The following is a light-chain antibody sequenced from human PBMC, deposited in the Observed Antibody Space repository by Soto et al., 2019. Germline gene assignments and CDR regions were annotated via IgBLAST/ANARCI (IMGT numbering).Light chain of an antibody. CDR3: QKYSSAPFT. CDR1: QGISNY. J-gene: IGKJ3*01. Sequence: DIQMTQSPSSLSASVGDRVTITCRASQGISNYVAWYQQKPGTAPKVLISAASTLQSGIPSRFSGSGFGTYFTLTISSLQPEDVATYYCQKYSSAPFTFGPGTKVEIK. V-gene: IGKV1-27*01. CDR2: AAS.